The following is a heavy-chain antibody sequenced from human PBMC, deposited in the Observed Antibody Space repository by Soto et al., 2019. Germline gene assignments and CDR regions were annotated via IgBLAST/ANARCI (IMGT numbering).Heavy chain of an antibody. Sequence: ASVKVSCKASGERFNTYGISWVRQAPGQGLEWMGWISTYNTNTNYAPKFQGRLLLTTDTSTTTVHMELRSLRPDDTAVYYCARWAGQVRDYGGPFDYWGQGTLVTVSS. CDR1: GERFNTYG. J-gene: IGHJ4*02. D-gene: IGHD4-17*01. CDR3: ARWAGQVRDYGGPFDY. V-gene: IGHV1-18*04. CDR2: ISTYNTNT.